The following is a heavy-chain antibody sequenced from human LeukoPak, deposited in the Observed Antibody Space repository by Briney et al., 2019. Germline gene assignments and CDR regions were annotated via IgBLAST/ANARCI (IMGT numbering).Heavy chain of an antibody. CDR2: INEDGSEK. V-gene: IGHV3-7*01. D-gene: IGHD1-26*01. CDR3: ARELGSYEGGYYGMDV. Sequence: AGGSLRLSCAASGFTFSTRWMSWARQAPGKGLEWVANINEDGSEKNYVESLKGRFTISRDNAKNSLYLQMNSLRAEDTALYYCARELGSYEGGYYGMDVWGQGTTVTVSS. CDR1: GFTFSTRW. J-gene: IGHJ6*02.